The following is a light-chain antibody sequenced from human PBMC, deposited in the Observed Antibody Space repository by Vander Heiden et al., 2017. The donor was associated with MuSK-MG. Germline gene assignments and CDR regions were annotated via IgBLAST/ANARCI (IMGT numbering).Light chain of an antibody. Sequence: QSVLTQPPSASGTPGQRVTIPCSGSSSNIGSHTVTWYQQLPGTATTLLLYRNNKRHSGGPARFSCSKSGTSASLAISGLQSEDEADYYCEAWDDSLNGYVVFGGGTKLTVL. V-gene: IGLV1-44*01. CDR3: EAWDDSLNGYVV. CDR2: RNN. CDR1: SSNIGSHT. J-gene: IGLJ2*01.